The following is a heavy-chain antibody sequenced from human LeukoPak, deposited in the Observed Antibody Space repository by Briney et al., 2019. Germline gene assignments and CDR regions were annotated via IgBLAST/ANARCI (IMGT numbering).Heavy chain of an antibody. Sequence: GGSLRLSCAASGFTFSSYGMHWVRQAPGKGLEWVAFIRYDGSNKYYADSVKGRFTISRDNSKNTLYLQMNSLRAEDTAVYYCAREYSSYDAFDIWGQGTMVTVSS. V-gene: IGHV3-30*02. CDR3: AREYSSYDAFDI. J-gene: IGHJ3*02. CDR2: IRYDGSNK. D-gene: IGHD6-6*01. CDR1: GFTFSSYG.